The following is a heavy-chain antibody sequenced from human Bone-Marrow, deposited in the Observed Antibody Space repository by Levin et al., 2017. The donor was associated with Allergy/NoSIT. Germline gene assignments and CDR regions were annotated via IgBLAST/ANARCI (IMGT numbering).Heavy chain of an antibody. J-gene: IGHJ4*02. CDR2: IYHSGST. CDR3: ARTLGYCSGDSCHFYFDY. CDR1: GYSISSDYY. D-gene: IGHD2-15*01. V-gene: IGHV4-38-2*01. Sequence: PSETLSLTCAVSGYSISSDYYWGWIRQPPGEGLAWIGNIYHSGSTYYNPSLKSRVTISVDTSKNQFSLKVTSVTAADTAVYYCARTLGYCSGDSCHFYFDYWGRGTLVTVSS.